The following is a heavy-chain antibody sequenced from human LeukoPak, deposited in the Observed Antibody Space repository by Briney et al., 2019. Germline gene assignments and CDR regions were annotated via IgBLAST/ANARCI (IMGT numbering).Heavy chain of an antibody. Sequence: PGGSLRLSCAASGFTFSSYSMNWVRQAPGKGLEWVSSISSSSYIYYADSVKGRFTISRDNSKNTLYLQMNSLRAEDTAVYYCARRSGIAVAGAFDYWGQGTLVTVSS. CDR3: ARRSGIAVAGAFDY. CDR1: GFTFSSYS. D-gene: IGHD6-19*01. V-gene: IGHV3-21*04. CDR2: ISSSSYI. J-gene: IGHJ4*02.